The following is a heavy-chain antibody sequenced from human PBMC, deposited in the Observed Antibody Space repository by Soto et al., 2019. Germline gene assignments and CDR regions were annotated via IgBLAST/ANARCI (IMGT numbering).Heavy chain of an antibody. CDR1: GFTFSSYA. D-gene: IGHD6-6*01. J-gene: IGHJ4*02. Sequence: TGGSLRLSCAASGFTFSSYAMHWVRQAPGKGLEWVAVISYDGSNKYYADSVKGRFTISRDNSKNTLYLQMNSLRAEDTAVYYCARGRPGGKYSSSSPFDYWGQGTLVTVSS. CDR3: ARGRPGGKYSSSSPFDY. V-gene: IGHV3-30-3*01. CDR2: ISYDGSNK.